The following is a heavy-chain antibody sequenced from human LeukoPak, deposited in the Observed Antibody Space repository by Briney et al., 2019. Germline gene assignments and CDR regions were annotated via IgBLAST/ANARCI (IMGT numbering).Heavy chain of an antibody. Sequence: SVKVSRMASRGTFSSYAISWVRQAPGQGVEWVGGIIPIFGTANYAQKLEGRVTITADKSTSTAYMELSSLRSKDTAVYYCASKSTRYCSGGSCYYYGMDVWGKGTTVTVSS. CDR3: ASKSTRYCSGGSCYYYGMDV. CDR1: RGTFSSYA. J-gene: IGHJ6*04. CDR2: IIPIFGTA. V-gene: IGHV1-69*06. D-gene: IGHD2-15*01.